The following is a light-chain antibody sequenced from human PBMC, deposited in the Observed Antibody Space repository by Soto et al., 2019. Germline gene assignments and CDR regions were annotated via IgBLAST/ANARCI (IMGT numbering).Light chain of an antibody. CDR3: SSYRASSTTHYV. V-gene: IGLV2-14*03. CDR2: DVS. J-gene: IGLJ1*01. CDR1: SSDVGGYNY. Sequence: QSVLTQPASLSGSPGQSITISCTETSSDVGGYNYVSWYQQHPGKAPKLMIYDVSNRPSGVSNRFSGSKSGNTASLTISGLQAEDEADYYCSSYRASSTTHYVFGTGTKVTVL.